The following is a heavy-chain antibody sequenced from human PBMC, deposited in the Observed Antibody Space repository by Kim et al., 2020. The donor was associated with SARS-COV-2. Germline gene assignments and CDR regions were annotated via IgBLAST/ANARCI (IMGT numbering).Heavy chain of an antibody. Sequence: VNGLFTISRDNAKNSLYLQMNSLRAEDTALYYCAKDALVAKSYYYDGMDVWGQGTTVTVSS. J-gene: IGHJ6*02. V-gene: IGHV3-9*01. CDR3: AKDALVAKSYYYDGMDV.